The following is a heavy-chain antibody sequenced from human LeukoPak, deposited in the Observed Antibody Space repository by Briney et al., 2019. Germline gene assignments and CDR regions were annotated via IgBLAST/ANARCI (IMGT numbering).Heavy chain of an antibody. Sequence: ASVKVSCKTSGGTFITYAISWVRQAPGQGLEWMGRIIPILGIVNYAQKFQGSVTITADKSTSTAYMELSSLTYEDTAIYYCARDRERGYNYGFPEKFDYWGRGSLVTVSS. J-gene: IGHJ4*02. CDR1: GGTFITYA. CDR3: ARDRERGYNYGFPEKFDY. V-gene: IGHV1-69*04. D-gene: IGHD5-18*01. CDR2: IIPILGIV.